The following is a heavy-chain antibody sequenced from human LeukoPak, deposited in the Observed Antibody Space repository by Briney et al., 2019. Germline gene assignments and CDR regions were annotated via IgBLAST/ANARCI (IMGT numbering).Heavy chain of an antibody. Sequence: PGGSLRLSWAASGFTFSNAWMSWDRQAQGKGLEWVGRTKSKTDGGTTDYAAPVKGRFTISRDDSKNTLYLQMNSLKTEDTAVYYCTTESGAWQQLVPFSYYYYYMDVWGKGTTVTVSS. CDR1: GFTFSNAW. CDR2: TKSKTDGGTT. V-gene: IGHV3-15*01. J-gene: IGHJ6*03. CDR3: TTESGAWQQLVPFSYYYYYMDV. D-gene: IGHD6-13*01.